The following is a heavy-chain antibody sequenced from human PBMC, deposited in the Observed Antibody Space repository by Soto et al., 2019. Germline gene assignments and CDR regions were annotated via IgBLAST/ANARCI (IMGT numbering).Heavy chain of an antibody. CDR2: ISYDGSNK. J-gene: IGHJ4*02. D-gene: IGHD5-12*01. V-gene: IGHV3-30*18. Sequence: QVQLVESGGGVVQPGRSLRLSCAASGFTFSSYGMHWVRQAPGKGLEWVAVISYDGSNKYYADSVKGRFTISRDNSKNTLHLQKNSLRAEDTAVYYCAKGRKAYSGYDYFDYWGQGTLVTVSS. CDR3: AKGRKAYSGYDYFDY. CDR1: GFTFSSYG.